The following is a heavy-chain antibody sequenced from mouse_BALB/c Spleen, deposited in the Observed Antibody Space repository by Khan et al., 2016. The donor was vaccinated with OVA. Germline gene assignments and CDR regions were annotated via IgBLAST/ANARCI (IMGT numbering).Heavy chain of an antibody. CDR2: INPSNGYT. J-gene: IGHJ3*01. Sequence: VQLQESGAELARPGASVKTSCKASGYTFTTYTMHWVKQRPGQGLEWIGYINPSNGYTNYNQKFKDKSTLTADKSSSTAYMQLSSLTSDYSAVYYCAREGAYYRSDGWFSYWGQGTLVTVSA. CDR1: GYTFTTYT. D-gene: IGHD2-14*01. CDR3: AREGAYYRSDGWFSY. V-gene: IGHV1-4*01.